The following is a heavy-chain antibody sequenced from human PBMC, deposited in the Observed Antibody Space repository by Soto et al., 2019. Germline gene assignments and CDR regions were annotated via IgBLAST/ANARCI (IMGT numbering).Heavy chain of an antibody. CDR1: GGSFSGYY. D-gene: IGHD3-16*02. CDR3: ASERLSRWPTNYFYFSMDV. J-gene: IGHJ6*02. V-gene: IGHV4-34*01. CDR2: INHSGST. Sequence: SETLSLTCAVYGGSFSGYYWSWIRQPPGKGLEWIGEINHSGSTNYNPSLKSRVTISVDTSKNQFSLKLSSVTAADTAVYYCASERLSRWPTNYFYFSMDVWGQGTTVTVCS.